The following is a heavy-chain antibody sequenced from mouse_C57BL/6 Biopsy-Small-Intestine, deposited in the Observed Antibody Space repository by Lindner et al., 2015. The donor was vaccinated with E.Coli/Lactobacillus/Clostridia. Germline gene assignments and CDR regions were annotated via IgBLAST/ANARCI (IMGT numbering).Heavy chain of an antibody. Sequence: SVKVSCKASGYMFSKFAIHWVCQAPGQRPEWMGWLNAGNGDTKYSEKFQGRATITWDTSASTAYMDLRSLRYEDTAVYYCARDVGIPAVSGTWVRDYFDFWGQGTLVTVSS. J-gene: IGHJ2*01. CDR3: ARDVGIPAVSGTWVRDYFDF. D-gene: IGHD5-2*01. CDR2: LNAGNGDT. CDR1: GYMFSKFA. V-gene: IGHV1-84*02.